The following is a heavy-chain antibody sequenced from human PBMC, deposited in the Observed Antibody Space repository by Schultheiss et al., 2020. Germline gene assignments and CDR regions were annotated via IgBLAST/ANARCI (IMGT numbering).Heavy chain of an antibody. CDR2: INHSGST. V-gene: IGHV4-34*01. CDR3: ARPFGSKREAFDI. D-gene: IGHD2-2*01. CDR1: GGSFSDYY. Sequence: SETLSLTCAVYGGSFSDYYWSWIRQPPGKGLEWIGEINHSGSTNYNPSLKSRVTISVDTSKNQFSLKLSSVTAADTAVYHCARPFGSKREAFDIWGQGTMVTVSS. J-gene: IGHJ3*02.